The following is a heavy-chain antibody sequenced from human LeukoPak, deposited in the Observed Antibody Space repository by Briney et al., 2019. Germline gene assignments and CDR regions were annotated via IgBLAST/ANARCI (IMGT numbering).Heavy chain of an antibody. V-gene: IGHV4-59*01. Sequence: PSETLSLTCTVSGGSISRKYWSWIRQPPGKGLEWIGYVYYSGSTKYIPSLKSRVTISVDASKNQFTLKLSSVTAADTAVYYCARIVDDSSAWGASFYFDYWGQGSLVTVSS. CDR2: VYYSGST. CDR3: ARIVDDSSAWGASFYFDY. D-gene: IGHD3-22*01. CDR1: GGSISRKY. J-gene: IGHJ4*02.